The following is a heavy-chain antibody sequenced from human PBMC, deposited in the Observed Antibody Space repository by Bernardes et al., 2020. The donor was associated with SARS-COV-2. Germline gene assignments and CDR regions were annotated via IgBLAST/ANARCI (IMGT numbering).Heavy chain of an antibody. V-gene: IGHV4-59*01. CDR1: GGSIRSYY. CDR3: AGSGRGWDFGN. Sequence: SETLSLTCSVSGGSIRSYYWSWIRQPPGKGLEWIGYIYYSGSTSSNPSLKSRVTISVDTSANRLSLRLSSVTAADTAVYYCAGSGRGWDFGNWGQGTLVTVSS. CDR2: IYYSGST. J-gene: IGHJ4*02. D-gene: IGHD2-15*01.